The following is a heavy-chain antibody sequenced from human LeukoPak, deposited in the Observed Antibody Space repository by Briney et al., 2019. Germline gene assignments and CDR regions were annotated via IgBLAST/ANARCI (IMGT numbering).Heavy chain of an antibody. Sequence: ASVKVSCKVSGYALNELSIHWVRQAPGKGLEWVGGIDREDGQSIYAQNFQGRVSLTDDTSAQTAYMEVTSPRSEDTAVYYCATKNLFHLWGQGTLVTVSS. D-gene: IGHD1-14*01. CDR1: GYALNELS. V-gene: IGHV1-24*01. J-gene: IGHJ5*02. CDR2: IDREDGQS. CDR3: ATKNLFHL.